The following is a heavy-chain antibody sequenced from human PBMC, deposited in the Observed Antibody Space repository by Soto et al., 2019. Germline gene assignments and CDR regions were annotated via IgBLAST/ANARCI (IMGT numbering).Heavy chain of an antibody. J-gene: IGHJ6*02. CDR1: RYRFTIYL. V-gene: IGHV5-51*01. Sequence: RGESLNLSFKVSRYRFTIYLSGWVRQMPGKGLEWMGIIYPGDSDTRYSPSFQGQVTISADKSISTAYLQWSSLKASDTAMYYCARSPYYGMDVWGQGTTVTVSS. CDR2: IYPGDSDT. CDR3: ARSPYYGMDV.